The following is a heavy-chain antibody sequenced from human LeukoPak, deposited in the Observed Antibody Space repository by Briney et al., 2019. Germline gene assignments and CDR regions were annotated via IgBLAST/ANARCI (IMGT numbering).Heavy chain of an antibody. V-gene: IGHV3-7*01. CDR2: IKQDGSEK. Sequence: GGSLRLSCAASGFTFSSYWMSWVRQAPGKGLEWVANIKQDGSEKYYVDSVKGRFTISRDNAKNSLYLQMNSLRAEDTAVYYCARDGPIAAAAKLNPLDYWGQGTLVTVCS. J-gene: IGHJ4*02. CDR3: ARDGPIAAAAKLNPLDY. D-gene: IGHD6-13*01. CDR1: GFTFSSYW.